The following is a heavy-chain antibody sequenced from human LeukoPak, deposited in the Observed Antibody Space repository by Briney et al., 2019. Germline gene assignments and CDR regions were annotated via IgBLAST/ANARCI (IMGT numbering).Heavy chain of an antibody. CDR1: GFTFSSYA. CDR3: AGSMVRGVPPLN. D-gene: IGHD3-10*01. CDR2: ISYDGSNK. V-gene: IGHV3-30-3*01. Sequence: PGRSLRLSCAASGFTFSSYAMHWVRQAPGKGLEWVAVISYDGSNKYYADSVKGRFTISRDNSKNTLYLQMNSLRAEDTAVYYCAGSMVRGVPPLNWGRGTLVTVSS. J-gene: IGHJ4*02.